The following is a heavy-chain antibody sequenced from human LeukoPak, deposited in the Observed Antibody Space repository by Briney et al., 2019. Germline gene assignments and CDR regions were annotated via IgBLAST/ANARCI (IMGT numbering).Heavy chain of an antibody. J-gene: IGHJ6*03. Sequence: SETLSLTCTVSGGSISSYNWSWIRQPPGKGLEWIGYICNSGSTNYNPSLKSRVIISVDTSKNQFSLKLSSVTAAGTAVYYCAIVRGPDILTGYDAGYCYMDVWGKGTTVTISS. V-gene: IGHV4-59*01. CDR1: GGSISSYN. CDR2: ICNSGST. D-gene: IGHD3-9*01. CDR3: AIVRGPDILTGYDAGYCYMDV.